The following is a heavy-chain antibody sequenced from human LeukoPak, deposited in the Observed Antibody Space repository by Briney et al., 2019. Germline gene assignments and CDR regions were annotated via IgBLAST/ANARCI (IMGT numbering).Heavy chain of an antibody. V-gene: IGHV3-30*03. D-gene: IGHD3-10*01. CDR3: ARGTYMVRGVKGTGNWFDP. CDR2: LAHDGSSK. J-gene: IGHJ5*02. CDR1: GFTSNSYG. Sequence: PGGSLRLSCAASGFTSNSYGMNWVRQAPGKGLEWVAILAHDGSSKYYTDSVKGRFTISRDNSKNTLYLQMNSLRAEDTAVYYCARGTYMVRGVKGTGNWFDPWGQGTLVSVSS.